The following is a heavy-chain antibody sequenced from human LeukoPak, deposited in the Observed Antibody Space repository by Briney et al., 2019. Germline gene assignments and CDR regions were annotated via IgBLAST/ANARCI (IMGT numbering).Heavy chain of an antibody. D-gene: IGHD5-12*01. CDR1: GYSFTSYW. V-gene: IGHV5-51*01. CDR3: ARLIQAYGGYLFDY. J-gene: IGHJ4*02. Sequence: GESLKISCKGSGYSFTSYWIGWVRQLPGKGLEWMGIIYPRDSDTRYSPSFEGQVTISADKSISTAYLQWSSLKASDTAMYYCARLIQAYGGYLFDYWGQGTLVTVSS. CDR2: IYPRDSDT.